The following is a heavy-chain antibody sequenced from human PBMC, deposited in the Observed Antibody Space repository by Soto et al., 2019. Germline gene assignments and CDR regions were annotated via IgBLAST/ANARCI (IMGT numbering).Heavy chain of an antibody. J-gene: IGHJ6*02. Sequence: GGSLRLSCAASGFTVSSNYMSWVRRAPGKGLEWVSVIYSGGSTYYADSVRGRFTISRDNSKNTLYLQMKSLRAEDTAVYYCARDPPATRHGMDVWGQGTTVTVSS. CDR3: ARDPPATRHGMDV. CDR1: GFTVSSNY. CDR2: IYSGGST. V-gene: IGHV3-53*01.